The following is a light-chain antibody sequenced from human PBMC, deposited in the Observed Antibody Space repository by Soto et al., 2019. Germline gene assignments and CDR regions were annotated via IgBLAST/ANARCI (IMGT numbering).Light chain of an antibody. J-gene: IGKJ1*01. CDR3: QQYNNWPGRT. V-gene: IGKV3-15*01. CDR1: QSVSTN. Sequence: EIVMTQSASTLSGSPGERATLSCGASQSVSTNLVWYQQKPGQAPRLLIYGASTRATGIPARFSGSGSGTEFTLTISSLQSEDFAVYYCQQYNNWPGRTFGQGTKVDIK. CDR2: GAS.